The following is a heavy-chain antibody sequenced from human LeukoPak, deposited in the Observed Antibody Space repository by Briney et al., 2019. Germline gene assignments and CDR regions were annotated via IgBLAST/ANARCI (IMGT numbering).Heavy chain of an antibody. J-gene: IGHJ4*02. V-gene: IGHV3-23*01. CDR2: ISGSDGNT. D-gene: IGHD4-17*01. Sequence: GGSLRLSCAASGFTFSKYAMSWVRQAPGKGQEWVSAISGSDGNTFYADSVKGRFTISRDNSKNTLSLRMNNLRAEDTALYYCARDSSVPYGITDWGQGTLVTVS. CDR1: GFTFSKYA. CDR3: ARDSSVPYGITD.